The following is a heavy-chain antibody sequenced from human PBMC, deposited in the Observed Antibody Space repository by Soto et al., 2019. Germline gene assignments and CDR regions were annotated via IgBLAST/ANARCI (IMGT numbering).Heavy chain of an antibody. V-gene: IGHV4-31*03. J-gene: IGHJ5*02. Sequence: QVQLQESGPGLVRPSQTLSLTCTVSGAPISSGGYYWSWIRQHPGKGPEWIGYIYNSGTTFYNPSLGSRITMSLDAAENHFSLELRSVTVADTAVYYCAREPISTHRGVTQVDPWGQGTLVTVSS. CDR3: AREPISTHRGVTQVDP. CDR1: GAPISSGGYY. D-gene: IGHD3-10*01. CDR2: IYNSGTT.